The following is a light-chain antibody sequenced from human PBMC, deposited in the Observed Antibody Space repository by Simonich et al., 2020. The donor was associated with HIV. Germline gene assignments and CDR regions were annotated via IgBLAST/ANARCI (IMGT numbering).Light chain of an antibody. CDR1: QSVGSN. CDR2: GAS. CDR3: QQRINWPPGYT. J-gene: IGKJ2*01. V-gene: IGKV3-15*01. Sequence: EIVMTQSPATLSVSPGERATLSCRASQSVGSNLAWYQQKPGQAPRLLIYGASTRATGIPARFSGSGSGTEFTLTISSLEPEDFAVYYCQQRINWPPGYTFGQGTKLEIK.